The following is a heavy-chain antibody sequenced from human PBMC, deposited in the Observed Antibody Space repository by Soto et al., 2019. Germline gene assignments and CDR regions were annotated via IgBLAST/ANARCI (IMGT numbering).Heavy chain of an antibody. Sequence: PGGSLRLSCAASGFTFSIYSMTWVRQAPGEGLEWVSFISSSSSAIYYADSVKGRFTISRDNAKNTLYLQMNSLRAEGTAVYYCARHNYGSGSTYFDYWGQGTLVTVSS. V-gene: IGHV3-48*01. CDR1: GFTFSIYS. D-gene: IGHD3-10*01. CDR2: ISSSSSAI. J-gene: IGHJ4*02. CDR3: ARHNYGSGSTYFDY.